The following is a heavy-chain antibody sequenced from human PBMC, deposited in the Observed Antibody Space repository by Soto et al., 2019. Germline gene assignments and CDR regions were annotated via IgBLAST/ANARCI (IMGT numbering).Heavy chain of an antibody. Sequence: QVQLVQSGAEVKKPGPSVKVSCKASGGTFSSYAISWVRQAPGQGLEWMGGIIPIFGTANYAQKFQGRVTITADEATSTAYRELSSLSSEDTAVYYCVRGGYCRSTGCYRGGSDYWGQGTLVTFSS. CDR3: VRGGYCRSTGCYRGGSDY. J-gene: IGHJ4*02. CDR1: GGTFSSYA. D-gene: IGHD2-2*02. V-gene: IGHV1-69*01. CDR2: IIPIFGTA.